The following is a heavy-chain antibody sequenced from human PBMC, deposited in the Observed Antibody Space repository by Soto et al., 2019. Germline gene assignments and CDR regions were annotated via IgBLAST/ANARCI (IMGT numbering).Heavy chain of an antibody. Sequence: PGESLKISCKGSGYSFTSYWIGWVRQMPGKGLEWMGIIYPGDSDTRYSPSFQGQVTISADKSISTAYLQWSSLKASDTAMYYCARSHIAYCGGDCYSAFDIWGQGTMVTVSS. CDR3: ARSHIAYCGGDCYSAFDI. CDR2: IYPGDSDT. D-gene: IGHD2-21*02. CDR1: GYSFTSYW. J-gene: IGHJ3*02. V-gene: IGHV5-51*01.